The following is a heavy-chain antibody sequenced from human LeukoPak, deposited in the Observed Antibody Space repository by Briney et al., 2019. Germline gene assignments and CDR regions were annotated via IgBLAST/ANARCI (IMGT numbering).Heavy chain of an antibody. Sequence: GGSLRLSCAASGLTFSTYWMHWVRQDPGKGLVWVSRISSDASVTSYADPVKGRFTISRDNAKNTLYLQMNSLRAEDTALYYCATSARTYIGSSLDYWGQGTLVTVSS. CDR2: ISSDASVT. D-gene: IGHD2-15*01. J-gene: IGHJ4*02. V-gene: IGHV3-74*01. CDR1: GLTFSTYW. CDR3: ATSARTYIGSSLDY.